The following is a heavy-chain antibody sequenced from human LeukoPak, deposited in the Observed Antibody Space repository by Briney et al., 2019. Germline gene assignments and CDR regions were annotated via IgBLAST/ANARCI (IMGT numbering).Heavy chain of an antibody. Sequence: ASVKVSCKASGYTFTGYYMHWVRQAPGQGLEWMGWINPNSGGTNYAQKFQGRVTMTRDTSISTAYMELRSLRSDDTAVYYCARVYDILTGTYYYMDVWGKGTTVTISS. J-gene: IGHJ6*03. CDR1: GYTFTGYY. V-gene: IGHV1-2*02. D-gene: IGHD3-9*01. CDR3: ARVYDILTGTYYYMDV. CDR2: INPNSGGT.